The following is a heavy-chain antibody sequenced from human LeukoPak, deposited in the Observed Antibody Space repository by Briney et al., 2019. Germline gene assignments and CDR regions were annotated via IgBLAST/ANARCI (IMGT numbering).Heavy chain of an antibody. CDR3: ARGPYLPYYYGSGSYYYYMDV. J-gene: IGHJ6*03. CDR1: GGSFSGCY. Sequence: ASETLSLTCAVYGGSFSGCYWSWIRQPPGKGLEWIGEINHSGSTNYNPSLKSRVTISVDTSKNQFSLKLSSVTAADTAVYYCARGPYLPYYYGSGSYYYYMDVWGKGTTVTVSS. D-gene: IGHD3-10*01. CDR2: INHSGST. V-gene: IGHV4-34*01.